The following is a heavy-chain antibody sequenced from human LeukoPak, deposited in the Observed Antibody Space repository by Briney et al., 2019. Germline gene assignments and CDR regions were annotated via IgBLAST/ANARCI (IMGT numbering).Heavy chain of an antibody. CDR3: ARVEVGATTEIFDP. J-gene: IGHJ5*02. V-gene: IGHV4-59*01. Sequence: SETLSLTCTGSGGSISSYYWSWIRQPSGKGLEWIGYIYYSESTNYNPSLKSRVTISVDTSKNQFTLTLSSVTAADTAVYCWARVEVGATTEIFDPSGQGTLVTVSS. D-gene: IGHD1-26*01. CDR2: IYYSEST. CDR1: GGSISSYY.